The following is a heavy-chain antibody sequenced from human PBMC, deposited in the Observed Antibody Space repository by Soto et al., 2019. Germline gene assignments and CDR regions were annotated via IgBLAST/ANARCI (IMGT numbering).Heavy chain of an antibody. CDR3: ARVHRFYDFWSGYYFGRMDV. CDR1: GYTFTSYY. CDR2: INPSGGST. J-gene: IGHJ6*02. Sequence: ASVKVSCKASGYTFTSYYMHWVRQAPGQGLEWMGIINPSGGSTSYAQKFQGRATMTRDTSTSTVYMELSSLRSEDTAVYYCARVHRFYDFWSGYYFGRMDVWGQGTTVTVSS. V-gene: IGHV1-46*01. D-gene: IGHD3-3*01.